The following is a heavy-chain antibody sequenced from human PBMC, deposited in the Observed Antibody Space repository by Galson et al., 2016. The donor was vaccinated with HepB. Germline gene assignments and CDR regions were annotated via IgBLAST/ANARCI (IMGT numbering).Heavy chain of an antibody. Sequence: SLRLSCAASGFTFTTYWMHWVRQDPEKGLVWVSGINTDGSSTTYADSVKGRFTIPRDNAKNTLSLQMNSLRAEDTAVYYCARGGYLTGRNFDYWGQGTLVTVSS. CDR2: INTDGSST. V-gene: IGHV3-74*03. J-gene: IGHJ4*02. CDR1: GFTFTTYW. CDR3: ARGGYLTGRNFDY. D-gene: IGHD3-9*01.